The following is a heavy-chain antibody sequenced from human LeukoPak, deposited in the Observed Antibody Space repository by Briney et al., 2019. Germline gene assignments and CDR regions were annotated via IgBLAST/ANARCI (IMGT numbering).Heavy chain of an antibody. CDR1: GFTFSSYA. CDR3: AKDMRDYGSGTYYSRFNN. J-gene: IGHJ4*02. V-gene: IGHV3-23*01. CDR2: ISGSGDFT. D-gene: IGHD3-10*01. Sequence: GGSLRLSCAASGFTFSSYAMSWVRQAPGKGLEWVSVISGSGDFTYYADSVRGRFTISRDNSRDTLFLQMNSLGAEDTAVYFCAKDMRDYGSGTYYSRFNNWGQGTLVTVSS.